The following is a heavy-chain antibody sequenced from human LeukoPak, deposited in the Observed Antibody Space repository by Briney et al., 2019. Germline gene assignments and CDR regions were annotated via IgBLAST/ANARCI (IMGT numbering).Heavy chain of an antibody. V-gene: IGHV1-18*01. D-gene: IGHD6-19*01. CDR3: ARATGEENSSGWYLWFDP. Sequence: ASVKVSCKASGYTFTSYGISWVRQAPGQGLEWMGWISAYNGNTNYAQKLQGRVTMTTDTSTSTAYMELRSLRSDDTAVYYCARATGEENSSGWYLWFDPWGQGTLVTVSS. CDR2: ISAYNGNT. J-gene: IGHJ5*02. CDR1: GYTFTSYG.